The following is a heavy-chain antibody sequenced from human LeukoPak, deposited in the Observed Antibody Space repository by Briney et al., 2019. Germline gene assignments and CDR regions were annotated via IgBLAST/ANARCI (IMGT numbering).Heavy chain of an antibody. J-gene: IGHJ4*02. CDR3: ARDVVATNFDY. CDR1: GFTFSSYE. CDR2: ISSSGSTI. D-gene: IGHD2-15*01. Sequence: GGSLRLSCAASGFTFSSYEMNWVRQAPGKGLQWVSYISSSGSTIYYADSVKGRFTISSDNAKNSLYLQMNSLRAEDTAVYYCARDVVATNFDYWGQGTLVTVSS. V-gene: IGHV3-48*03.